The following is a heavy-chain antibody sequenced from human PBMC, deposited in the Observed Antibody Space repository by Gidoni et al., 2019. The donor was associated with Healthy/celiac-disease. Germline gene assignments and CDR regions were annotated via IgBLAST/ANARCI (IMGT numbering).Heavy chain of an antibody. CDR1: GFTFSSYG. CDR3: AKDRYYDYVWGSYRYTGPDY. V-gene: IGHV3-30*18. J-gene: IGHJ4*02. CDR2: ISYDGSNK. Sequence: QVQLVESGGGVVQPGRSLRLSCAASGFTFSSYGMHWVRQAPGKGLAWVAVISYDGSNKYYADSVKGRFTISRDNSKNTLYLQMNSLRAEDTAVYYCAKDRYYDYVWGSYRYTGPDYWGQGTLVTVSS. D-gene: IGHD3-16*02.